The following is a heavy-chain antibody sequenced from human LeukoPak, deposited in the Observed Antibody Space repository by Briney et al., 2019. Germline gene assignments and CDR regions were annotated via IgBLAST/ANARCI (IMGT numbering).Heavy chain of an antibody. CDR1: GFTFSSYG. CDR2: IWYDGSNK. CDR3: ARDGGGGGCTSCLIDAFDI. V-gene: IGHV3-33*01. J-gene: IGHJ3*02. D-gene: IGHD2-2*01. Sequence: GRSLRLSCAASGFTFSSYGMHWVRQAPGKGLKWVAVIWYDGSNKYYADSVKGRFTISRDNSKNTLYLQMNSLRAEDTAVYYCARDGGGGGCTSCLIDAFDIWGQGTMVTVSS.